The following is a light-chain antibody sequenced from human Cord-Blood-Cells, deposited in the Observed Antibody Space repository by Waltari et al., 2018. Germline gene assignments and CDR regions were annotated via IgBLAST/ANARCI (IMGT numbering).Light chain of an antibody. CDR2: CNS. CDR3: QSCDSRLSGYVV. CDR1: SSNIGAGYD. J-gene: IGLJ2*01. Sequence: QSVLTQPPSVSSAPGQRVTISCTERSSNIGAGYDVHWYQQLPGTAPKLLIYCNSNRPSGAPELLSGAESGTSAALPITGLGAEYGADYYRQSCDSRLSGYVVFGGGTKLTVL. V-gene: IGLV1-40*01.